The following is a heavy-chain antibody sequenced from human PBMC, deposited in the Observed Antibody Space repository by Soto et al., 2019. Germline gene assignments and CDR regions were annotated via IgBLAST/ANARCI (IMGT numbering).Heavy chain of an antibody. Sequence: GGSLRLSCAASGFTFSSYSMNWVRQAPGKGLEWVSSISSSSSYIYYADSVKGRFTISRDNVKNSLYLQMNSLRAEDTAAYYCARATEGGATGYYYYGMDVWGQGTTVTVSS. CDR2: ISSSSSYI. D-gene: IGHD1-26*01. V-gene: IGHV3-21*01. CDR1: GFTFSSYS. CDR3: ARATEGGATGYYYYGMDV. J-gene: IGHJ6*02.